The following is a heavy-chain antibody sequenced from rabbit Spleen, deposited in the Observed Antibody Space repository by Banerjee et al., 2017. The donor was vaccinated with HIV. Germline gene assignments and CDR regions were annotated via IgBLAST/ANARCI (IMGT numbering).Heavy chain of an antibody. CDR1: GFSFSSSSW. J-gene: IGHJ4*01. Sequence: QEQLEESGGDLVKPEGSLTLTCTASGFSFSSSSWMCWVRQAPGKGLEWIGLIYTAGGTTDYASWVNGRFAISSDNAQNTVDLQMNSLTAADTATYFCARDYADGSYYYYFGLWGQGTLVTVS. D-gene: IGHD8-1*01. CDR3: ARDYADGSYYYYFGL. CDR2: IYTAGGTT. V-gene: IGHV1S45*01.